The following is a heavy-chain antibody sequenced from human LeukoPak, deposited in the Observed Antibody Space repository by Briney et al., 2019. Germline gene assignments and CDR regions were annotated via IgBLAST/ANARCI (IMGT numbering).Heavy chain of an antibody. CDR1: GFTFSGSA. CDR3: TRNLGYCSSTSCYAFDY. D-gene: IGHD2-2*01. Sequence: PGGSLRLSCAASGFTFSGSAMHWVRQASGTGLEWVGRIRSKANSYATAYAASVKGRFTISRDDSKNTAYLQMNSLKTEDTAVYYCTRNLGYCSSTSCYAFDYWGQGTLVTVSS. J-gene: IGHJ4*02. V-gene: IGHV3-73*01. CDR2: IRSKANSYAT.